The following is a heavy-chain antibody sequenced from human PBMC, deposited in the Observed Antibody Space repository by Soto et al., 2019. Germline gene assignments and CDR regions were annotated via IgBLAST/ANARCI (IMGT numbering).Heavy chain of an antibody. V-gene: IGHV4-39*01. CDR3: ARQSYYYYGMDV. J-gene: IGHJ6*02. CDR1: GGSISISSYY. Sequence: SDTLSLTCTVSGGSISISSYYWGWIRQPPGKGLEWIGSIYYSGSTYYNPSLKSRVTISVDTSKNQFSLKLSSVTAADTAVYYCARQSYYYYGMDVWGQGTTVTVSS. CDR2: IYYSGST.